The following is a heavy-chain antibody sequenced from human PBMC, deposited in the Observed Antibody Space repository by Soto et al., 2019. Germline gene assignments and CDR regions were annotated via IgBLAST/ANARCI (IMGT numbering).Heavy chain of an antibody. V-gene: IGHV4-30-2*01. D-gene: IGHD6-25*01. CDR1: GGSISSGGYS. J-gene: IGHJ5*02. Sequence: SETLSLTCAVSGGSISSGGYSWSWIRQPPGKGLEWIGYIYHSGSTYYNPSLKSRVTISVGRSKNQFSLRLNSVTAADTAVYYCARRYSSDWFDPWGQGTLVTVSS. CDR3: ARRYSSDWFDP. CDR2: IYHSGST.